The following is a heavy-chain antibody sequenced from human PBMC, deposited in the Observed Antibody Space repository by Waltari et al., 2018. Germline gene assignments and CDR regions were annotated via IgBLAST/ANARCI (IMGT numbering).Heavy chain of an antibody. CDR3: ARPMGYYGSGPTDAFDI. D-gene: IGHD3-10*01. CDR1: GGSISSYY. J-gene: IGHJ3*02. CDR2: IYYSGST. Sequence: QVQLQESGPGLVKPSETLSLTCTVSGGSISSYYWSWIRQPPGKGLEWIGYIYYSGSTNYNPSLKSLVTISVDTSKNQFSLKLSSVTAADTAVYYCARPMGYYGSGPTDAFDIWGQGTMVTVSS. V-gene: IGHV4-59*01.